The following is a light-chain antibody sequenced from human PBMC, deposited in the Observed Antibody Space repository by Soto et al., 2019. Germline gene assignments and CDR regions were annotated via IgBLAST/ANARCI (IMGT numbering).Light chain of an antibody. CDR2: TAS. V-gene: IGKV1-9*01. CDR1: QGISSY. CDR3: QQGYTSAIT. Sequence: DIQLTQSPSFLSASVGDRVTITCLASQGISSYLAWYQLKPGKAPKLLISTASSLQSGVPSRFSGSGSGTDFTLTVNSLQPEDFATYYCQQGYTSAITFGQGTRLEIK. J-gene: IGKJ5*01.